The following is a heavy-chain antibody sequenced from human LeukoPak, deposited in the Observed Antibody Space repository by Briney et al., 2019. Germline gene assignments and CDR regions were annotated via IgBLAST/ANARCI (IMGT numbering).Heavy chain of an antibody. Sequence: SVKVSCKASGGTFISYAISWVRQAPGQGLEWTGGIIPIFGTANYAQKFQGRVTITADESTSTAYMELSSLRSEDTAVYYCARDLDSSDWGQGTLVTVSS. CDR2: IIPIFGTA. V-gene: IGHV1-69*01. CDR1: GGTFISYA. D-gene: IGHD3-22*01. CDR3: ARDLDSSD. J-gene: IGHJ4*02.